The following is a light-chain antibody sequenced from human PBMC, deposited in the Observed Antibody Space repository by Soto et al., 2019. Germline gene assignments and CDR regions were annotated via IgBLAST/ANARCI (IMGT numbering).Light chain of an antibody. CDR2: WAS. Sequence: DIVMTQSPDSLAVSLGERATINCKSSQSVLYSSNNKNYLAWYQQKPGQPPKLLIYWASTWESGVPDRFSGSGSGTDFTLTISSLQAEDVAVYYCQQHYSPPRTFGGGTKVEIK. J-gene: IGKJ4*01. CDR1: QSVLYSSNNKNY. V-gene: IGKV4-1*01. CDR3: QQHYSPPRT.